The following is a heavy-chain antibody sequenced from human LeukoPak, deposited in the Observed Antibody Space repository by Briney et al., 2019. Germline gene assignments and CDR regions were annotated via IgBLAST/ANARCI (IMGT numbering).Heavy chain of an antibody. Sequence: GGSLRLPCAVSGFXFSRYEINWVRQAPGKGLEWVSYISSSGSTIYYADSVKGRFTISRDNAKNSLYLQMNSLRADDTAVYYCARKSYSNFDYWGQGTLVTVSS. D-gene: IGHD4-11*01. V-gene: IGHV3-48*03. CDR2: ISSSGSTI. CDR1: GFXFSRYE. CDR3: ARKSYSNFDY. J-gene: IGHJ4*02.